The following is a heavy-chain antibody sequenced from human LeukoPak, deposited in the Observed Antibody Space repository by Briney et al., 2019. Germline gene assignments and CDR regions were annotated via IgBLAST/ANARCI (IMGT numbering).Heavy chain of an antibody. V-gene: IGHV1-69*04. D-gene: IGHD1-26*01. Sequence: ASVKVSCKASGGTFSSYAISWVRQAPGQGLERMGRIIPILGIANYAQKFQGRVTITADKSTSTAYMELSSLRSEDTAVYYCARDLVELRNAFDIWGQGTMVTVSS. CDR1: GGTFSSYA. J-gene: IGHJ3*02. CDR3: ARDLVELRNAFDI. CDR2: IIPILGIA.